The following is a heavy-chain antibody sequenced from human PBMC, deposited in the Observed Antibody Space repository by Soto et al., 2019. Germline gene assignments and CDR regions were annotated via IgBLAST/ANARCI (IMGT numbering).Heavy chain of an antibody. J-gene: IGHJ4*02. Sequence: EVQLLESGGGLVQPGGSLRLSCAASGFTFSSSAMSWVRQAPGKGLEWVSAFTDSDGSTHYAGSVKGRCTISRDNSKNTLYLQMNILRAEDTATYFCAKERWFGELLTLDFWGQGSLVTVSS. CDR1: GFTFSSSA. D-gene: IGHD3-10*01. CDR2: FTDSDGST. V-gene: IGHV3-23*01. CDR3: AKERWFGELLTLDF.